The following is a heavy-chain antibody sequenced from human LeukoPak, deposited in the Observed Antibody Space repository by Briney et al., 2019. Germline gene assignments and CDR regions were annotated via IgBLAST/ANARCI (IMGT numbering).Heavy chain of an antibody. CDR3: ARDGSGADGLGI. CDR2: INHSGRT. D-gene: IGHD3-22*01. V-gene: IGHV4-34*01. Sequence: SETLSLTCAVYGGSFSGYYWGWIRQPPGKGLEWIGKINHSGRTNYNPSLKSRVTISVDTSKNQFSLKLSSVTAADTAVYYCARDGSGADGLGIWGQGTMVTVSP. J-gene: IGHJ3*02. CDR1: GGSFSGYY.